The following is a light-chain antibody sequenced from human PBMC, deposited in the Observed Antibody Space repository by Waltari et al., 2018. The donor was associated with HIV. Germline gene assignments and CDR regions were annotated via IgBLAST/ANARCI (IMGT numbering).Light chain of an antibody. CDR3: SSYTSRDTFV. Sequence: QSALTQPAAVSGSAGQSITISCPGARVDVGTYDYVSWYPQLPGNPPKIILYEVINPPSCLSNRFSGSKSGNTASLTISGLQAEDEGYYYCSSYTSRDTFVFGTGTEVTVL. CDR2: EVI. V-gene: IGLV2-14*01. CDR1: RVDVGTYDY. J-gene: IGLJ1*01.